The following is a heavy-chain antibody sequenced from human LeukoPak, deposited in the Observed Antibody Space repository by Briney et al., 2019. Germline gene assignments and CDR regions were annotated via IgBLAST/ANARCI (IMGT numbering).Heavy chain of an antibody. CDR3: ARRSSSWYSRFDP. J-gene: IGHJ5*02. D-gene: IGHD6-13*01. V-gene: IGHV4-39*01. Sequence: SETLSLTCTVSGGSISSSSYHWGWIRQPPGKGLEWIGSIYYSGSTYYNPSLKSRVTISVDTSKNQFSLKLSSVTAADTAVYCCARRSSSWYSRFDPWGQGTLVTVSS. CDR1: GGSISSSSYH. CDR2: IYYSGST.